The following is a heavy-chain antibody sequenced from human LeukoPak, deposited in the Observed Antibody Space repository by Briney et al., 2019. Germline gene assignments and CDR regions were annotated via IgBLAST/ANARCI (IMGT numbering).Heavy chain of an antibody. J-gene: IGHJ4*02. CDR1: GGSFSGYY. D-gene: IGHD5-12*01. V-gene: IGHV4-34*01. CDR3: AREFSGYDFDY. Sequence: SETLSLTCAVYGGSFSGYYWSWIRQPPGKGLEWIGEINHSGSTNYNPSLKSRVTISVDTSKNQFSLKRSSVTAADTAVYYCAREFSGYDFDYWGQGTLVTVSS. CDR2: INHSGST.